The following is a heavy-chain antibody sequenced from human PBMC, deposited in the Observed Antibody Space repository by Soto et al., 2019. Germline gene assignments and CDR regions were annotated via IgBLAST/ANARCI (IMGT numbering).Heavy chain of an antibody. CDR2: ISGGGGST. CDR1: GFTFSSFA. CDR3: AKAPWFGELANSDY. J-gene: IGHJ4*02. D-gene: IGHD3-10*01. Sequence: EVQLLESGGGLVQPGGSLRLSCAASGFTFSSFAMSWVRQAPGKGLEWVSGISGGGGSTDYADSVRGRFTISRDNSKNTLYLQMKSLRAEDTAVYYCAKAPWFGELANSDYWGQGTLVTVSS. V-gene: IGHV3-23*01.